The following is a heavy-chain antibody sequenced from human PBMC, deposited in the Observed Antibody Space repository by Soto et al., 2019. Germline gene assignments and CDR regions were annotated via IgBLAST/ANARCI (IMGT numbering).Heavy chain of an antibody. CDR3: ATGGAYSSSWSWFDP. Sequence: KASETLSLTCTVSGGSISSYYWSWIRQPPGKRLEWIGYISYSGSTNYNPSLKSRVTISVDTSKNQFSLKLSSVTAADTAVYYCATGGAYSSSWSWFDPWGQGTLVTVSS. D-gene: IGHD6-6*01. CDR1: GGSISSYY. V-gene: IGHV4-59*01. CDR2: ISYSGST. J-gene: IGHJ5*02.